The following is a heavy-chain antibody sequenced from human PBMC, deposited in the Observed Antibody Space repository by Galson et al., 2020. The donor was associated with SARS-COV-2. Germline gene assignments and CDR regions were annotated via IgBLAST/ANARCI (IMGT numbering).Heavy chain of an antibody. J-gene: IGHJ5*02. CDR3: ARGFDWFDP. Sequence: LETLSLTCTVSGGSISGSRYYWGWIRQPPGKGLEWIGSIYYSGSTYYKPSLESRVTISVDTSRNQFSLKLSSVTAADTAVYYCARGFDWFDPWGQGTLVTVSS. CDR1: GGSISGSRYY. CDR2: IYYSGST. V-gene: IGHV4-39*07.